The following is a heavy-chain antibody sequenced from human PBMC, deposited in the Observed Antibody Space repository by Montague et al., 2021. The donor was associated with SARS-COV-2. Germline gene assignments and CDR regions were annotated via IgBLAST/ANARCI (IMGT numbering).Heavy chain of an antibody. D-gene: IGHD5-12*01. V-gene: IGHV4-34*01. Sequence: SETLSLTCAVYGGSFSGYYWNWIRQPPGKGLEWIGEINDSGTTNYNPSLKSRVTLSVDTSMLQFSLELTSVTAADTAVYYCARRGRKLLPVATTIGGFDIWGQGTMVTVSS. CDR2: INDSGTT. J-gene: IGHJ3*02. CDR3: ARRGRKLLPVATTIGGFDI. CDR1: GGSFSGYY.